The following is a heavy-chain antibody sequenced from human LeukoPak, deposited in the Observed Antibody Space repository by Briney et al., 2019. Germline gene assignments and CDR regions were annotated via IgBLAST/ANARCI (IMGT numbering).Heavy chain of an antibody. V-gene: IGHV1-2*06. CDR3: ARDLRYYGSGSYRY. CDR1: GYTFTGYY. J-gene: IGHJ4*02. Sequence: ASVKVSCKASGYTFTGYYMHWVRQAPGQGLEWMGRINPNSGGTNYAQKFQGRGTMTRDTSISTAYLELSRLRSDDTAVYYCARDLRYYGSGSYRYWGQGTLVTVSS. CDR2: INPNSGGT. D-gene: IGHD3-10*01.